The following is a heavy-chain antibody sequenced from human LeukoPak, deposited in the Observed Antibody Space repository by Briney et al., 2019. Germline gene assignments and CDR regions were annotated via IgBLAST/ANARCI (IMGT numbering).Heavy chain of an antibody. V-gene: IGHV3-23*01. J-gene: IGHJ4*02. CDR2: ISDNGGNT. CDR1: RFTFSTYA. Sequence: PGGCLRLSCAASRFTFSTYAMSWVRQAPGKGLEWVSTISDNGGNTYYAESVRGRFTISRDNSKKTLYVQMSSLRAEDTAVYYCAKSHSFAQRGYFDYWGRGTLVTVSS. CDR3: AKSHSFAQRGYFDY. D-gene: IGHD3-16*01.